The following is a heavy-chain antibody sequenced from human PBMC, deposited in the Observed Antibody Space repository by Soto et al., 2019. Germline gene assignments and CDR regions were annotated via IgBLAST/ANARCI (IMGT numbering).Heavy chain of an antibody. CDR3: VKDRRDSYGNIFDY. Sequence: EVPLVESGGGLVQPGRSLRLSCVGSGFNFDEYRMHWVRQAPGKGLEWVSSINWKSDSLEYADSVKGRFTISRDNTKNSLYLQMNSLRPEDTALYYCVKDRRDSYGNIFDYWGQGTPVTVSS. J-gene: IGHJ4*02. V-gene: IGHV3-9*01. CDR1: GFNFDEYR. D-gene: IGHD5-18*01. CDR2: INWKSDSL.